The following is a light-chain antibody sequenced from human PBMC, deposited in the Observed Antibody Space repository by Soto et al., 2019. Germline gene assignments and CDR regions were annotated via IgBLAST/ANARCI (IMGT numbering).Light chain of an antibody. CDR2: DVT. CDR1: SSDVGYYNY. J-gene: IGLJ3*02. Sequence: QSVLTQPASVSGSPGQSITISCTGTSSDVGYYNYVSWYQQHPGKAPKLMIYDVTYRPSGVSNRFSGSKSGNTASLTISGLQAEDEADYYCSSFTTSTTWVFGGGTKLTVL. V-gene: IGLV2-14*01. CDR3: SSFTTSTTWV.